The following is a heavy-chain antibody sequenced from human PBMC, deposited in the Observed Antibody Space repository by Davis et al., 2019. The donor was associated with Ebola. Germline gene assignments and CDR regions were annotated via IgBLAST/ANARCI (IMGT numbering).Heavy chain of an antibody. CDR3: ARGGGGEWDLHFDY. CDR1: GYPISSGYY. CDR2: IYHSGST. J-gene: IGHJ4*02. V-gene: IGHV4-38-2*02. D-gene: IGHD1-26*01. Sequence: SETLSLTCTVSGYPISSGYYWGWIRQPPGKGLEWIGSIYHSGSTYYNPSLKSRVTISVDTSKNQFSLKLNSVTAADTAVYYCARGGGGEWDLHFDYWGQGTLVTVSS.